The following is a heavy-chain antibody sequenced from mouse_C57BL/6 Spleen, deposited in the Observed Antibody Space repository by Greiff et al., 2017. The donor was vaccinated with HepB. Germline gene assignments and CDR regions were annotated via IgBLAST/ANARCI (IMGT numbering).Heavy chain of an antibody. Sequence: VQLQQPGAELVKPGASVKLSCKASGYTFTSYWMHWVKQRPGQGLEWIGLIHPNSGSTNYNEKFKSKATLTVDKSSSTAYMQLSSLTSEDSAVYYCARRGLLFFDYWGQGTTLTVSS. CDR3: ARRGLLFFDY. CDR2: IHPNSGST. J-gene: IGHJ2*01. D-gene: IGHD2-3*01. CDR1: GYTFTSYW. V-gene: IGHV1-64*01.